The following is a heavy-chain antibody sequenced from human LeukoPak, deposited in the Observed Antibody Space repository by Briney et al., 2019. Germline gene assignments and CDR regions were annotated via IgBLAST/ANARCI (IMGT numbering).Heavy chain of an antibody. V-gene: IGHV1-8*01. D-gene: IGHD3-9*01. CDR3: ARGRRYFDWSAPNRNNWFDP. CDR1: GYTFTSYD. J-gene: IGHJ5*02. Sequence: ASVAVSCTASGYTFTSYDINWVRQATGQGLEWMGWMNPNSGNTGYAQKFQGRVTMTRNTSISTAYMELSSLRSEDTAVYYCARGRRYFDWSAPNRNNWFDPWGQGTLVTVSS. CDR2: MNPNSGNT.